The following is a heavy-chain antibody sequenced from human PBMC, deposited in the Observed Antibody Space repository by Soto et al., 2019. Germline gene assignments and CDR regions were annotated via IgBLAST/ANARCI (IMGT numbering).Heavy chain of an antibody. D-gene: IGHD3-22*01. Sequence: GSLRRSCAASGFTFTNYAMNWVRQTPGKGLEWVSAISGSGSGGTTFYADSVKGRFTISRDNSKNKLYLQMNSLRAEDTAVYYCAKGFYYDNGRYSPVGLFDDWGQGTLVTVSS. CDR1: GFTFTNYA. CDR2: ISGSGSGGTT. V-gene: IGHV3-23*01. CDR3: AKGFYYDNGRYSPVGLFDD. J-gene: IGHJ4*02.